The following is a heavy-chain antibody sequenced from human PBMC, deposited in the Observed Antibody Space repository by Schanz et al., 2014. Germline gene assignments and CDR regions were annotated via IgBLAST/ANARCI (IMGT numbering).Heavy chain of an antibody. CDR2: IIPILGIA. V-gene: IGHV1-69*09. D-gene: IGHD2-2*02. CDR1: GGTFSSYT. Sequence: VQLVQSGAEVKRPGASVRVSCKASGGTFSSYTISWVRQAPGQGLEWMGRIIPILGIANYAQNFQGRVTITADKSTSTAYMELTSLRSEDTAVYYCAGTYCSSTSCYTGYYYMDVWGRGTTVTVSS. J-gene: IGHJ6*03. CDR3: AGTYCSSTSCYTGYYYMDV.